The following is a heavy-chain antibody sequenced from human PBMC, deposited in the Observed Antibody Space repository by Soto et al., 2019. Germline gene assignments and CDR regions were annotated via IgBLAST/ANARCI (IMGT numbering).Heavy chain of an antibody. CDR3: ARDHDYGIYYYYGMGI. CDR1: GFTFSNYA. J-gene: IGHJ6*02. D-gene: IGHD4-17*01. CDR2: ISYDGNKK. V-gene: IGHV3-30-3*01. Sequence: QVQLVESGGGVVQPGRSLRLSCAASGFTFSNYAMHWVRQAPGKGLEWVAVISYDGNKKYYADSVKGRFTISRDNSKNTLYLQMNSLRTEDTAVYYCARDHDYGIYYYYGMGIWGHATTVTVSS.